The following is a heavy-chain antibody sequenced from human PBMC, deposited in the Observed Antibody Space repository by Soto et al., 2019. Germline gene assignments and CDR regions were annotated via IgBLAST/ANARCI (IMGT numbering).Heavy chain of an antibody. CDR3: XXXXXXXXXXYGPDY. CDR1: GYTFTDYG. V-gene: IGHV1-18*01. J-gene: IGHJ4*02. CDR2: ISTNNGDT. D-gene: IGHD3-10*01. Sequence: QVHLVQSGAEVNKPGASVKVSCEASGYTFTDYGISWVRQAPGQGLEWMGWISTNNGDTKYGQKFQGRVAMSTDTXXXXXXXXXXXXXXXXXXXXXXXXXXXXXXXXYGPDYWGQGTLVTVSS.